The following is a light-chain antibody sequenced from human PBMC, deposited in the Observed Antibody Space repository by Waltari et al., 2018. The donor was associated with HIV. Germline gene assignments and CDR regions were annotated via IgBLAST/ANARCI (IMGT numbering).Light chain of an antibody. CDR2: GAS. Sequence: EIVMTQSPATLSVSPGESTTLSCRARQSVTSNVAWYQHKPGQAPRLLIYGASTRATDVPARFSGSGSGTEFTLTISSLQSEDFAVYYCQQYDDWGTFGQGTKLEIK. CDR1: QSVTSN. CDR3: QQYDDWGT. J-gene: IGKJ2*01. V-gene: IGKV3-15*01.